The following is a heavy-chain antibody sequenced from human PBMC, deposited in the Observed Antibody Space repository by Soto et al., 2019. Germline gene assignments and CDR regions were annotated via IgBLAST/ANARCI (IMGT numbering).Heavy chain of an antibody. V-gene: IGHV2-5*02. CDR2: IYWDDDK. CDR1: GFSLSTTGVG. J-gene: IGHJ1*01. Sequence: QITLKESGPTLVKPTQTLTLTCTFSGFSLSTTGVGVGWIRQPPGKALEWLVVIYWDDDKRYSPSLKSRLTITKDTSKNQLVLTMTKVDPVDTATCYCAHGIYGDYAFHHWGQGTLVTVSS. D-gene: IGHD4-17*01. CDR3: AHGIYGDYAFHH.